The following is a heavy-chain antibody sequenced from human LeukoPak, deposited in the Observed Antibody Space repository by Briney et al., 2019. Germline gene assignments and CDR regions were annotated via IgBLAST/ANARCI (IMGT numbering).Heavy chain of an antibody. CDR1: GFAFSSYA. V-gene: IGHV3-23*01. CDR3: AKAEYYDFWSGYYSKASPGY. CDR2: ISGSGGST. Sequence: GGSLRLSCAASGFAFSSYAMSWVRQAPGKGLEWVSAISGSGGSTYYADSVKGRFTISRDNSKNTLYLQMNSLRAEDTAVYYCAKAEYYDFWSGYYSKASPGYWGQGTLVTVSS. D-gene: IGHD3-3*01. J-gene: IGHJ4*02.